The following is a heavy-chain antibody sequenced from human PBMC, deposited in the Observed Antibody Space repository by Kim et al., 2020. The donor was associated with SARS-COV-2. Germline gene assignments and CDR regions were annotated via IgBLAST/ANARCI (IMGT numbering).Heavy chain of an antibody. V-gene: IGHV4-39*01. CDR3: ASPNYDILTGYYGWFDP. Sequence: LKSRVTISVDTSKNQFYLKLSSVTAADAAVYYCASPNYDILTGYYGWFDPWGQGTLVTVSS. D-gene: IGHD3-9*01. J-gene: IGHJ5*02.